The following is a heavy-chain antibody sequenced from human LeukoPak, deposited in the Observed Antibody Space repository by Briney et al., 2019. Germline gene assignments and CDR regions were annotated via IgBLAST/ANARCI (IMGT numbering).Heavy chain of an antibody. Sequence: PGGSLRLSCAASGFTSSSYAMHWVRQAPGKGLEWVAVISYDVSNKYYADSVKGRFTISRDNSKNTLYLQMNSLRAEDAAVYYCAKWFRGYYDSSGYYSWGQGTLVTVSS. D-gene: IGHD3-22*01. J-gene: IGHJ4*02. V-gene: IGHV3-30-3*02. CDR1: GFTSSSYA. CDR3: AKWFRGYYDSSGYYS. CDR2: ISYDVSNK.